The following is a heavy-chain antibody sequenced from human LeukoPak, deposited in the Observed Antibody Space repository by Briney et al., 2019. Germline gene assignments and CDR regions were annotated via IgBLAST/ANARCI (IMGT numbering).Heavy chain of an antibody. D-gene: IGHD4-23*01. CDR2: ISGSGGST. CDR1: GFTFGNYW. Sequence: GESLRLSCVASGFTFGNYWMTWVRQAPGKGLEWVSAISGSGGSTYYADSVKGRFTISRDNSKNTLYLQMNSLRAEDTAVYYCARENSGNLGYFDYWGQGTLVTVSS. CDR3: ARENSGNLGYFDY. V-gene: IGHV3-23*01. J-gene: IGHJ4*02.